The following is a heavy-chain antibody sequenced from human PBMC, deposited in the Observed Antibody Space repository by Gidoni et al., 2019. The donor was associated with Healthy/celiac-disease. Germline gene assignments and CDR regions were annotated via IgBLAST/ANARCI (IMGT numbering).Heavy chain of an antibody. CDR2: IWYDGSNK. D-gene: IGHD2-15*01. CDR3: ARDRGGSNEYFQH. J-gene: IGHJ1*01. V-gene: IGHV3-33*01. CDR1: GFTFSSYG. Sequence: QVQLVESGGGVVQPGRSLRLFCAASGFTFSSYGMHSVRQAPGKGLEWVAVIWYDGSNKYYADSVKGRFTISRDNSKNTLYLQMNSLRAEDTAVYYCARDRGGSNEYFQHWGQGTLVTVSS.